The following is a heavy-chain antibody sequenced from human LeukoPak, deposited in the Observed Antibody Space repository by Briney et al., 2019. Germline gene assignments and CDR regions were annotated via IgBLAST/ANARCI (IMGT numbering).Heavy chain of an antibody. V-gene: IGHV1-8*03. D-gene: IGHD3-3*01. CDR3: ARVQRFLAWFPDY. CDR2: MNPNSGST. Sequence: ASVKVSCKGSVYTFTSYDINWVRQATGQELEGMGCMNPNSGSTGYAQKFQGRVTITRNTSISTAYMELSSLRSEVTAVYYGARVQRFLAWFPDYWGQGTLVTVSS. J-gene: IGHJ4*02. CDR1: VYTFTSYD.